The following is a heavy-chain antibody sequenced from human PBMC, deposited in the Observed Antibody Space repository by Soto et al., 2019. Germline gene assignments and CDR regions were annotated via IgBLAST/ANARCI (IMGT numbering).Heavy chain of an antibody. J-gene: IGHJ3*02. D-gene: IGHD6-19*01. Sequence: EVQLLESGGDLVQPGGSLRLSCAASGFLFANSPMTWVRQAPGKGLEWVSTIGVNGDATPYAESVKGRFTISRDDSKNTLHVEMNSLRAEDTALYFCAREGFGSGHAGGFDIWGQGTMVTVS. CDR2: IGVNGDAT. CDR3: AREGFGSGHAGGFDI. CDR1: GFLFANSP. V-gene: IGHV3-23*01.